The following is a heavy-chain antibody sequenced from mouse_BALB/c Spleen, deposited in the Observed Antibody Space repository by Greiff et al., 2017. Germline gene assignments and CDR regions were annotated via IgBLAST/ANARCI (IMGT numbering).Heavy chain of an antibody. CDR2: ISYSGST. J-gene: IGHJ1*01. CDR1: GYSITSDYA. D-gene: IGHD1-1*01. Sequence: EVHLVESGPGLVKPSQSLSLTCTVTGYSITSDYAWNWIRQFPGNKLEWMGYISYSGSTSYNPSLKSRISITRDTSKNQFFLQLNSVTTEDTATYYCARGPHYYGSSYGYFDVWGAGTTVTVSS. V-gene: IGHV3-2*02. CDR3: ARGPHYYGSSYGYFDV.